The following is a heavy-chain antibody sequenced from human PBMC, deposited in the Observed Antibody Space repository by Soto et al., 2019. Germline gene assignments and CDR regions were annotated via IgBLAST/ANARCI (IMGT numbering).Heavy chain of an antibody. CDR1: GFTFSSYA. Sequence: GGSLRLSCAASGFTFSSYAMHWVRQAPGKGLEYVSAISSNGGSTYYANSVKGRFTISRDNSKNTLYLQMGSLRAEDMAVYYCARDLSTRVGYYYYYMDVWGKGTTVTVSS. V-gene: IGHV3-64*01. CDR2: ISSNGGST. J-gene: IGHJ6*03. CDR3: ARDLSTRVGYYYYYMDV. D-gene: IGHD3-16*02.